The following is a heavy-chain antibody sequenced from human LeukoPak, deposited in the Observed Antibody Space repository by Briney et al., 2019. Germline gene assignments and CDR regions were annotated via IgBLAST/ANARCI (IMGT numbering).Heavy chain of an antibody. J-gene: IGHJ5*02. CDR2: ISGSGGST. D-gene: IGHD3-22*01. CDR1: GFTFSTYA. V-gene: IGHV3-23*01. Sequence: GGSLRLSCAASGFTFSTYAMSWVRQAPGTGLEWVSVISGSGGSTYYTDSVKGRFTISRDNSESTLYLQMNSLRAEDTAVYYCAKEGGLFDSSGYSEPWGQGTLVSVSS. CDR3: AKEGGLFDSSGYSEP.